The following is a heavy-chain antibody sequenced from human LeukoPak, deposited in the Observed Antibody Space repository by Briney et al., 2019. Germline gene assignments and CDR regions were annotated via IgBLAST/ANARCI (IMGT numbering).Heavy chain of an antibody. CDR1: GGSISSYY. CDR3: ARRRIDSSGYYYYYYGMGV. J-gene: IGHJ6*02. V-gene: IGHV4-59*08. Sequence: SETLSLTCTVSGGSISSYYWSWIRQPPGKGLEWIGYIYYSGSTNYNPSLKSRVTISVDTSKNQFSLKLSSVTAADTAVYYCARRRIDSSGYYYYYYGMGVWGQGTTVTVSS. CDR2: IYYSGST. D-gene: IGHD3-22*01.